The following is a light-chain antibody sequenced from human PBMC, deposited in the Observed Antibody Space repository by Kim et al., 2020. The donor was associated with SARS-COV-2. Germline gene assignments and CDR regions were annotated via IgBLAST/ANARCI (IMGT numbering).Light chain of an antibody. CDR3: QAWDSSTYV. Sequence: VSPGQTASITCYGDKLGDKYACWYQQKPGQSPVLVIYQDSKRPSGIPERFSGSNSGNTATLTISGTQAMDESDYYCQAWDSSTYVFGTGTKVTVL. CDR1: KLGDKY. CDR2: QDS. V-gene: IGLV3-1*01. J-gene: IGLJ1*01.